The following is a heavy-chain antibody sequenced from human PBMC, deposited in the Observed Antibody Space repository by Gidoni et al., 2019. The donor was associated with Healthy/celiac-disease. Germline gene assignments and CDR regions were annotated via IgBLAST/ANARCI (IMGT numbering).Heavy chain of an antibody. J-gene: IGHJ6*02. Sequence: QVQLVQSGAEEKTPGPSVKVSCKASAGTVSSYAISWVRQAPGQGLEWMGGINPIFGTANYAQNFHGRSTITADESTITAYMDQSSLRLEDTTVYYWAIEPLGYYYYSSGRRGCYYYGIDVWGQGTTVTVSS. V-gene: IGHV1-69*01. CDR1: AGTVSSYA. CDR2: INPIFGTA. D-gene: IGHD3-22*01. CDR3: AIEPLGYYYYSSGRRGCYYYGIDV.